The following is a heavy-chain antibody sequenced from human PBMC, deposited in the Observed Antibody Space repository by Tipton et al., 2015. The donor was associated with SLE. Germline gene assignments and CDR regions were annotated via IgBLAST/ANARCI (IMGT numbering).Heavy chain of an antibody. V-gene: IGHV4-59*11. CDR3: ARVDSSYTYYYYYGMDV. D-gene: IGHD6-6*01. J-gene: IGHJ6*02. Sequence: TLSLTCTVSGVSLSTHYWTWLRQPPGKGLEWIGYIHDSGSAISIPSLKSRVTISVDKSESQFSLRMSSVTAADTAVYYCARVDSSYTYYYYYGMDVWGQGTTVTVSS. CDR2: IHDSGSA. CDR1: GVSLSTHY.